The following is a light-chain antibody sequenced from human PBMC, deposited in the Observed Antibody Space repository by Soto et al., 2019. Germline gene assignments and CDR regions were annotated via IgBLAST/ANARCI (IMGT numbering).Light chain of an antibody. J-gene: IGLJ1*01. CDR2: GVT. V-gene: IGLV2-8*01. CDR1: SSDIGDHNL. CDR3: SSYAGSDNYV. Sequence: QSALTQPPSASGSPGQSVTISCSGTSSDIGDHNLVSWYRQHPGKAPKLLIWGVTNRPSGVPHRFSGSKSGNTASLTVSGLQAEDEADYYCSSYAGSDNYVFGTGTKVTVL.